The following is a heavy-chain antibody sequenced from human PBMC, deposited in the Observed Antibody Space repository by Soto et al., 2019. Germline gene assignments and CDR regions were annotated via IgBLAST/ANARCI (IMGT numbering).Heavy chain of an antibody. CDR2: IYTSGST. D-gene: IGHD3-16*02. V-gene: IGHV4-4*07. J-gene: IGHJ6*02. Sequence: SETLSLTCTVSGGSISSYYWSWIRQPAGKGLEWIGRIYTSGSTNYNPSLKSRVTMSVDTSKNQFSRKLSSVTAADTAVYYCARNLLYVPHDMITFGGVIVYYYYGMDVWGQGTTVTVSS. CDR3: ARNLLYVPHDMITFGGVIVYYYYGMDV. CDR1: GGSISSYY.